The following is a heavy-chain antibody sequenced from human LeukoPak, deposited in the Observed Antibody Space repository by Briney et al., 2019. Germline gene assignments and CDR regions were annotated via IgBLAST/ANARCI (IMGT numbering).Heavy chain of an antibody. D-gene: IGHD3-10*01. CDR1: GFTFTSSA. Sequence: GTSVKVSCKASGFTFTSSAMQWVRQARGQRLEWIGWIVVGSGNTNYAQKFQERVTITRDMSTSTAYMELSSLRSEDTAVCYCAAGTVSVLLGFDIWGQGTMVTVSS. V-gene: IGHV1-58*02. CDR3: AAGTVSVLLGFDI. CDR2: IVVGSGNT. J-gene: IGHJ3*02.